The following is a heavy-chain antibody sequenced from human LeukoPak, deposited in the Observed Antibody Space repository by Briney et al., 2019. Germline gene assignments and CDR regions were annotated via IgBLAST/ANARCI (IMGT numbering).Heavy chain of an antibody. J-gene: IGHJ4*02. D-gene: IGHD5-24*01. CDR1: GFTFSSYG. Sequence: GGSLRLSCAASGFTFSSYGMSWVRQAPGKGLEWVSAISGSGGSTYYADSVKGRFTVSRDNSKNTLYLQMNSLRAEDTAVYYCAKANVEMATANDYWGQGTLVTVSS. V-gene: IGHV3-23*01. CDR3: AKANVEMATANDY. CDR2: ISGSGGST.